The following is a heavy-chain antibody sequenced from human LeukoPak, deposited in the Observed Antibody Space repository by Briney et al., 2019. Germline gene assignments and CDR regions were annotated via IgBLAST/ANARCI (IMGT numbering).Heavy chain of an antibody. Sequence: GGSLRLSCAASGFTFSSYWMSWVRQAPGKGLEWVANIKQDGSEKYYVGSVKGRFTISRDNAKNSLYLQMNSLRAEDTAVYYCARDMYYYGSGPDYWGQGTLVTVSS. V-gene: IGHV3-7*01. CDR2: IKQDGSEK. D-gene: IGHD3-10*01. CDR3: ARDMYYYGSGPDY. J-gene: IGHJ4*02. CDR1: GFTFSSYW.